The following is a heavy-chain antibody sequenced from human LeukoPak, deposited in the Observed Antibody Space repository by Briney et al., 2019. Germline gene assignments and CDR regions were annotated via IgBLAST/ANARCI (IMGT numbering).Heavy chain of an antibody. CDR2: IIPIFGTA. Sequence: SVKVSCKASGGTFSSYAISWVRQAPGQGLEWMGGIIPIFGTANYAQKFQGRVTITADKSTSTAYMELSSLRPEDTAVYYCARAPLYSSGWTNYFDYWGQGTLVTVSS. CDR1: GGTFSSYA. V-gene: IGHV1-69*06. J-gene: IGHJ4*02. D-gene: IGHD6-19*01. CDR3: ARAPLYSSGWTNYFDY.